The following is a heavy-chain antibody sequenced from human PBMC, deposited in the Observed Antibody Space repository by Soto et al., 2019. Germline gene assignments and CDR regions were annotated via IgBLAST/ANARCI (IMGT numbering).Heavy chain of an antibody. V-gene: IGHV3-21*01. J-gene: IGHJ6*02. Sequence: EVQLVESGGGLVKPGGSPRLSCGASGFTFTNYNLNWVRQAPGKGLEWVSSISSSSSHLYYADSVKGRFTISRDNAKNSLYLQMNSLRAEDTAVYFCARELEEMVAQPQTYYYYYGMDVWGQGTTVTVSS. CDR3: ARELEEMVAQPQTYYYYYGMDV. D-gene: IGHD2-8*01. CDR1: GFTFTNYN. CDR2: ISSSSSHL.